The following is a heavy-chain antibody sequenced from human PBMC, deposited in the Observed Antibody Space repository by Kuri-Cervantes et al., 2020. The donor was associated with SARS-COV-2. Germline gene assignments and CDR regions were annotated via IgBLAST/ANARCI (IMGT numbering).Heavy chain of an antibody. CDR2: IIPILGIA. Sequence: SVKVSCKASGGTFSSYAISWVRQAPGQGLEWMGGIIPILGIANYAQKFQGRVTITADKSTSTAYMELSSLRSEDTAVYYCARDPPEDFTTGYSGYDPKSVDYGMDVWGQGTTVTVSS. CDR1: GGTFSSYA. J-gene: IGHJ6*02. CDR3: ARDPPEDFTTGYSGYDPKSVDYGMDV. D-gene: IGHD5-12*01. V-gene: IGHV1-69*10.